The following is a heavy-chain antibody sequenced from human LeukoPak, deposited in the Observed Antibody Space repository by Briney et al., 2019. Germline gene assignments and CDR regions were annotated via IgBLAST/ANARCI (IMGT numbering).Heavy chain of an antibody. J-gene: IGHJ4*02. CDR1: GGSMSSPGSY. CDR2: IYHSGST. D-gene: IGHD1-26*01. CDR3: ARAGNWDSGSYYHDY. V-gene: IGHV4-30-2*01. Sequence: PLETLSLTCTVSGGSMSSPGSYWSWIRQPPGKGLEWIGYIYHSGSTYYNPSVESRVTISVDKSKNQFSLKLRSVTAADTATYYCARAGNWDSGSYYHDYWGQGTLVTVSS.